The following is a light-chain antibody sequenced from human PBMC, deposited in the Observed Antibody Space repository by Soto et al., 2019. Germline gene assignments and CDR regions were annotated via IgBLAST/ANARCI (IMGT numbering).Light chain of an antibody. J-gene: IGKJ4*01. V-gene: IGKV1-9*01. CDR3: QQLNSYPLT. Sequence: DIQLTQSPSFLSASVGDRVTITCRASQGIISSLAWYQQKPGKAPNLLIYGASTLQSGVPSRFSGSGSGSEFTLTINSLQPEDFATYYCQQLNSYPLTFGGGTKVEI. CDR1: QGIISS. CDR2: GAS.